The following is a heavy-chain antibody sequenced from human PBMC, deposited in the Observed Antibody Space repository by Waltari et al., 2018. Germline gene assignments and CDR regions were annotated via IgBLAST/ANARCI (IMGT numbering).Heavy chain of an antibody. CDR2: LSSSGDAT. CDR3: AHRAYAVNTWFDP. V-gene: IGHV3-23*01. Sequence: ELLLLESGGGLVQPGGSLRLACEASAFTSTSQGLSWFGQAPGKGLEWGRVHTVAGIGLAVVSILSSSGDATYYAYSVQGRFTISRDTSKSTLYLQMNSLRAEDTAVYYCAHRAYAVNTWFDPWGQGTLVTVSS. CDR1: AFTSTSQG. D-gene: IGHD4-17*01. J-gene: IGHJ5*02.